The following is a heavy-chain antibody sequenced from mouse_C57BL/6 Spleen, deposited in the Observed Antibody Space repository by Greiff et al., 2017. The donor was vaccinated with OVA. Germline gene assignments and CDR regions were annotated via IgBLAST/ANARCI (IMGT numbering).Heavy chain of an antibody. V-gene: IGHV2-9-1*01. Sequence: VHLVESGPGLVAPSQSLSITCTVSGFSLTSYAISWVRQPPGKGLEWLGVIWTGGGTNYNSALKSRLSISKDNSKSQVFLKMNSLQTDDTARYYCARVTTVVGNAMDYWGQGTSVTVSS. CDR3: ARVTTVVGNAMDY. CDR1: GFSLTSYA. D-gene: IGHD1-1*01. CDR2: IWTGGGT. J-gene: IGHJ4*01.